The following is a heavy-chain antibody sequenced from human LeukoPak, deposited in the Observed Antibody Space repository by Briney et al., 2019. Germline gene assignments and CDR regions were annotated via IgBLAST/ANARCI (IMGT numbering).Heavy chain of an antibody. D-gene: IGHD3-22*01. CDR2: ISAYNGNT. CDR1: GYSFTSYG. Sequence: GASVKVSCKASGYSFTSYGISWVRQAPGQGLEWMGWISAYNGNTNYAQKLQGRVTMTTDTSTSTAYMELRSLRSDDTAVYYCARDGLDYYDSSGYGAFDIWGQGTMVTVSS. J-gene: IGHJ3*02. V-gene: IGHV1-18*01. CDR3: ARDGLDYYDSSGYGAFDI.